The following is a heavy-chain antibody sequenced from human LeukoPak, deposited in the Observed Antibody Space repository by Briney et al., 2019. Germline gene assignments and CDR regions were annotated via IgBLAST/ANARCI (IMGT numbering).Heavy chain of an antibody. J-gene: IGHJ4*02. CDR1: GYTFTSYY. Sequence: ASVKVSCKASGYTFTSYYMHWVRQAPGQGLEWRGIINPSGGSTSYAQKFQGRVTMTRDTSTSTVYMALSSLRSEDTAVYYCTSSSRAGWLLYHYAFDYWGQGTLVTVSS. D-gene: IGHD3-3*01. CDR2: INPSGGST. V-gene: IGHV1-46*01. CDR3: TSSSRAGWLLYHYAFDY.